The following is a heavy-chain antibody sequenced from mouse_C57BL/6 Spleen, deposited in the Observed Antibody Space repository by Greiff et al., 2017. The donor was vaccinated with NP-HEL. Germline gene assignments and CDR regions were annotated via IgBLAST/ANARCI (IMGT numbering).Heavy chain of an antibody. V-gene: IGHV1-54*01. Sequence: VQLQQSGAELVRPGTSVKVSCKASGYAFTNYLIEWVKQRPGQGLEWIGVINPGSGGTNYNEKFKGKATLTADKSSSTAYMQLSSLTSEDSAVYCCARGSGKGDWYFDVWGTGTTVTVSS. CDR3: ARGSGKGDWYFDV. CDR2: INPGSGGT. CDR1: GYAFTNYL. D-gene: IGHD1-3*01. J-gene: IGHJ1*03.